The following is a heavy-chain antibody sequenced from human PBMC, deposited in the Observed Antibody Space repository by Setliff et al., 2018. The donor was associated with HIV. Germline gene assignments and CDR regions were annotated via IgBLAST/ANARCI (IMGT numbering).Heavy chain of an antibody. D-gene: IGHD6-19*01. Sequence: SETLSLTCTVSGGSISSYYWSWIRQPPGKGLEWIGYIYYSGSTNHNPSLKSRVTISVDTSKNQFSLKLSAVTAADTAVYYCARGKWLVQNFYSYYMDVWGKGTTVTVSS. CDR2: IYYSGST. J-gene: IGHJ6*03. CDR1: GGSISSYY. V-gene: IGHV4-59*01. CDR3: ARGKWLVQNFYSYYMDV.